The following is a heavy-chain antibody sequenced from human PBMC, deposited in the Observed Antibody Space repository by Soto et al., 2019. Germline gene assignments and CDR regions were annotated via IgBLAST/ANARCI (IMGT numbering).Heavy chain of an antibody. Sequence: QVQLVQSGAEAKKPGASVKVSCKASGYTFTSYAMHWVRQAPGQRLEWMGWINAGNGNTKYSQKFQGRVTITRDTSASTAYMELSSLRSEDTALYYCARDMGGCSSTSCYPNWFDPWGQGTLVTVSS. CDR2: INAGNGNT. J-gene: IGHJ5*02. D-gene: IGHD2-2*01. CDR3: ARDMGGCSSTSCYPNWFDP. V-gene: IGHV1-3*01. CDR1: GYTFTSYA.